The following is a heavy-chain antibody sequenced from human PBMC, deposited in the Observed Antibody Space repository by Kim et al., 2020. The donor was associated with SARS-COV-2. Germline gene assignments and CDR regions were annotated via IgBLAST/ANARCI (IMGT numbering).Heavy chain of an antibody. CDR1: GFTFSSYG. D-gene: IGHD3-3*01. CDR2: ISYDGSNK. J-gene: IGHJ4*02. V-gene: IGHV3-30*18. CDR3: AKDTTIFGVVIRVPPLFDY. Sequence: GGSLRLSCAASGFTFSSYGMHWVRQAPGKGLEWVAVISYDGSNKYYADSVKGRFTISRDNSKNTLYLQMNSLRAEDTAVYYCAKDTTIFGVVIRVPPLFDYWGQGTLVTVSS.